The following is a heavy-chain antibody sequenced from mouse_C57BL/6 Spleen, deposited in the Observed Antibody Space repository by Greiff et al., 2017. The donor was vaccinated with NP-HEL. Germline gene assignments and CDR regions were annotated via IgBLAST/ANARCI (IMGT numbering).Heavy chain of an antibody. D-gene: IGHD4-1*01. J-gene: IGHJ2*01. Sequence: VQLQQPGAELVMPGASVKLSCKASGYTFTSYWMHWVKQRPGQGLEWIGEIDPSDSYTNYNQKFKGKSTLTVDKSSSTAYMQLSSLTSEDSAVYSCARFGNSANRVFDYWGQGTTLTVSS. CDR3: ARFGNSANRVFDY. CDR1: GYTFTSYW. V-gene: IGHV1-69*01. CDR2: IDPSDSYT.